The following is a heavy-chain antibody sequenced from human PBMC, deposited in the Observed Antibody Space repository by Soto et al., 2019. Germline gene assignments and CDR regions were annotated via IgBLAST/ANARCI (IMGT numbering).Heavy chain of an antibody. D-gene: IGHD3-16*01. CDR3: ARGFGKSY. CDR1: GGSFSGYY. V-gene: IGHV4-34*01. J-gene: IGHJ4*02. Sequence: QVQLQQWGAGLLKPSETLSLTCAVYGGSFSGYYWSWIRQPPGKGLEWIGEINHSGSTNYNPSLKSRFTISVGTSKNQFYLKLSSVTAADTAVYYCARGFGKSYWGQGTLVTVSS. CDR2: INHSGST.